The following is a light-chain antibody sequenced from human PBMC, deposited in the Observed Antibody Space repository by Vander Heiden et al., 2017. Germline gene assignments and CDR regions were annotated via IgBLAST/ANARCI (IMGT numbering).Light chain of an antibody. V-gene: IGLV1-40*01. CDR3: QSYDTSLSSWV. CDR1: RSNIGGGYD. CDR2: GNN. J-gene: IGLJ3*02. Sequence: QSVLTQPPSLSGAPVHWVTVSCTGSRSNIGGGYDVHWYQHLPGTAPKLLIYGNNNRPSGVPDRFSGSKSGTSASLAITGLQAEDEADYYCQSYDTSLSSWVFGGGTKVTVL.